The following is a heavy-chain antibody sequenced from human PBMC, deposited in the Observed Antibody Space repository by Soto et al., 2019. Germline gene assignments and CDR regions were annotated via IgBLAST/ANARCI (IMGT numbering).Heavy chain of an antibody. V-gene: IGHV4-39*01. CDR3: AITMPPYLDY. CDR1: GGSISSSSYY. Sequence: SETLSLTCTVSGGSISSSSYYWGWIRQPPGKGLEWIGSIYYSGSTYYNPSLKSRVTISVDTSKNQFSLKLSSVTAADTAVYYCAITMPPYLDYWGQGTLVTVSS. D-gene: IGHD2-2*01. CDR2: IYYSGST. J-gene: IGHJ4*02.